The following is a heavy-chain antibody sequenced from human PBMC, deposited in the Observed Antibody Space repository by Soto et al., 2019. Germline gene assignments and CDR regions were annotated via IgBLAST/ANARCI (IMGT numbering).Heavy chain of an antibody. D-gene: IGHD3-9*01. CDR3: AKDMDYYDILALGDY. CDR1: GFTFSSYA. CDR2: ISGSGGST. J-gene: IGHJ4*02. V-gene: IGHV3-23*01. Sequence: GGSLRLSCAASGFTFSSYAMSWVRQAPGKGLEWVSAISGSGGSTYYADSVKGRFTISRDNSKNTLYLQMNSLRAEDTAVYYCAKDMDYYDILALGDYWGQGTLVTVSS.